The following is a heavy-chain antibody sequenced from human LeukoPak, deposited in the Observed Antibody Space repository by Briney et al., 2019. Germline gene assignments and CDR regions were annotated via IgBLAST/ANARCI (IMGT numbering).Heavy chain of an antibody. CDR3: PRHWKYCNVGSCSDNWFDS. D-gene: IGHD2-15*01. V-gene: IGHV4-39*01. CDR2: IYFNGRP. J-gene: IGHJ5*01. Sequence: PSETLSLTCTASGGSLTSSSYYWGWIRQSPGKGLEWIGSIYFNGRPYYNPSLKSRVTISADTSKNQFSLKLTSVTAADTAVYYCPRHWKYCNVGSCSDNWFDSWGQGTLVTVSS. CDR1: GGSLTSSSYY.